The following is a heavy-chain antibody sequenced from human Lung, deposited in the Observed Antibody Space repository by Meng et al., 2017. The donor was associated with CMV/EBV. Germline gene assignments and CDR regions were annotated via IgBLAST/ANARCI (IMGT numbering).Heavy chain of an antibody. D-gene: IGHD2-2*03. Sequence: GGSXRLXXKGSGYIFTSYWIGWVRQMPGKGLEWMGIIYPGDSDTRYSPSFQGQVTISADKSISTAYLQWSSLKASDTAMYYCARSGYCSSTSCDNWFDPXGQGXLVTVSS. V-gene: IGHV5-51*01. CDR2: IYPGDSDT. CDR3: ARSGYCSSTSCDNWFDP. CDR1: GYIFTSYW. J-gene: IGHJ5*02.